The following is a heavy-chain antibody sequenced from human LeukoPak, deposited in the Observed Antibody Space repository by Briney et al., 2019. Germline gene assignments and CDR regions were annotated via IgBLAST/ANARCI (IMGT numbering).Heavy chain of an antibody. V-gene: IGHV4-59*01. J-gene: IGHJ6*03. CDR2: IYYSGST. D-gene: IGHD3-22*01. Sequence: PSETLSLTCTVSGGSISSYYWSWIRQPPGKGLEWIGNIYYSGSTNYNPSLKSRVTISVDTSKNQFSLKLSSVTAADTAVYYCTRGSIAYYYMDVWGKGTTVTISS. CDR1: GGSISSYY. CDR3: TRGSIAYYYMDV.